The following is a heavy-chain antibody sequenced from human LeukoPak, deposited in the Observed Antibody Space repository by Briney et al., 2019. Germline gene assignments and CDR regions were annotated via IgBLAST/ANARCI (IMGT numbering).Heavy chain of an antibody. V-gene: IGHV3-23*01. CDR2: TSSSDDGT. CDR3: ARGRHLYSYAYDYYMDV. D-gene: IGHD5-18*01. Sequence: PGGSLRLSCAASGFPLSSYAMSWVRQVPGKGLEWVSATSSSDDGTYHADSVRGRFTIYRDNAKNTLYLQVDSLRAEDTAVYYCARGRHLYSYAYDYYMDVWGKGTTVTISS. CDR1: GFPLSSYA. J-gene: IGHJ6*03.